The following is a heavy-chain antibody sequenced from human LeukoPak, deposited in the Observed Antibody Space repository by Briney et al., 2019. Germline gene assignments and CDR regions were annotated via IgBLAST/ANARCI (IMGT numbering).Heavy chain of an antibody. V-gene: IGHV1-69*05. Sequence: SVKVSCKASGGTFSSYAISWVRQAPGQGLEWMGGIIPIFGTANYAQKFQGRVTITTDESTSTAYMELSSLRSEDTAVYYCASTPFLYYYDSSGPRYFDYWGQGTLVTVSS. J-gene: IGHJ4*02. CDR3: ASTPFLYYYDSSGPRYFDY. D-gene: IGHD3-22*01. CDR2: IIPIFGTA. CDR1: GGTFSSYA.